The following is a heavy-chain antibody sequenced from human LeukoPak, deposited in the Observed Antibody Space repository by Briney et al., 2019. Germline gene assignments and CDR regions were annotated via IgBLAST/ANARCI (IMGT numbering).Heavy chain of an antibody. CDR3: ARTYYYGAGSYFFDY. CDR1: GGSINTYY. V-gene: IGHV4-59*01. Sequence: SETLSLTCTVSGGSINTYYWSWIRQPPGKGLEWIGYIYYSGSTNYNPSLKSRVTISVDTSKNQFSLELNSVAAADTAAYYCARTYYYGAGSYFFDYWGQGSLVTVSS. D-gene: IGHD3-10*01. CDR2: IYYSGST. J-gene: IGHJ4*02.